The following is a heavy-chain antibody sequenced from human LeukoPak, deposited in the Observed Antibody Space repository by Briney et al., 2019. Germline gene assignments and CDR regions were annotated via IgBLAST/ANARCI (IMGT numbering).Heavy chain of an antibody. D-gene: IGHD4-23*01. CDR3: ARDIRDYGGNLPSDY. CDR2: IIPILGIA. V-gene: IGHV1-69*04. CDR1: GGTFSSYT. J-gene: IGHJ4*02. Sequence: GASVKASCKASGGTFSSYTISWVRQAPGQGLEWMGRIIPILGIANYAQKFQGRVTITADKSTSTAYMELSSLRSEDTAVYYCARDIRDYGGNLPSDYWGQGTLVTVSS.